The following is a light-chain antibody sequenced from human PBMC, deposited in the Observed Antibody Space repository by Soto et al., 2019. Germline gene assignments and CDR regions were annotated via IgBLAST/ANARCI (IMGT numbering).Light chain of an antibody. Sequence: QLVLTQSPSASASLGASVKLTCTLSSGHSSYAIAWHQQQPEKGPRYLMKLNSDGSHSKGDGIPDRFSGSSSGAERYLTISSHQSEEEADYYCQTWGTGLLVFGGGTKLTVL. CDR3: QTWGTGLLV. J-gene: IGLJ3*02. CDR2: LNSDGSH. V-gene: IGLV4-69*01. CDR1: SGHSSYA.